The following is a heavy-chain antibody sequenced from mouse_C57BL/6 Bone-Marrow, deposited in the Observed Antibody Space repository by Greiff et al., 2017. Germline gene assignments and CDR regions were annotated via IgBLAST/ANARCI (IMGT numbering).Heavy chain of an antibody. J-gene: IGHJ1*03. CDR3: ARDGSSYWYFDV. Sequence: EVKLQESEGGLVQPGSSMKLSCTASGFTFSDYYMAWVRQVPEKGLEWVANINYDGSSTYYLDSLTSRFIISIDNAKNFLYLQMSSLKSEDTATYYCARDGSSYWYFDVWGTGTTVTVSS. CDR1: GFTFSDYY. CDR2: INYDGSST. V-gene: IGHV5-16*01. D-gene: IGHD1-1*01.